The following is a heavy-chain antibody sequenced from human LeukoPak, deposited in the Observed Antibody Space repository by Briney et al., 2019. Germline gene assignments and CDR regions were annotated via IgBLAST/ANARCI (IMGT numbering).Heavy chain of an antibody. D-gene: IGHD6-13*01. CDR3: ARDGFDSSSWYYFDY. CDR2: INTNTGNP. CDR1: GYTFTSCA. J-gene: IGHJ4*02. Sequence: ASVKVSCKASGYTFTSCAMNWVRQAPGQGLEWMGWINTNTGNPTYAQGFTGRFVFSLDTSVSTAYLQISSLKAEDTAVYYCARDGFDSSSWYYFDYWGQGTLVTVSS. V-gene: IGHV7-4-1*02.